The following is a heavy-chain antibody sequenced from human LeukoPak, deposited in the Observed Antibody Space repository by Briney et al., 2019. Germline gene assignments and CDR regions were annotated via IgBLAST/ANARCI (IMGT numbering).Heavy chain of an antibody. CDR1: GGSISSYY. CDR3: ARHRYYYDSSGYLAY. V-gene: IGHV4-59*08. D-gene: IGHD3-22*01. Sequence: KPSETLSLTCTVSGGSISSYYWSWIRQPPGKGLEWIGYIYYSGSTNYNPSLKSRVTISVDTSKNQFSLKLSSVTAADTAVYYCARHRYYYDSSGYLAYWGQGTLVTVSS. CDR2: IYYSGST. J-gene: IGHJ4*02.